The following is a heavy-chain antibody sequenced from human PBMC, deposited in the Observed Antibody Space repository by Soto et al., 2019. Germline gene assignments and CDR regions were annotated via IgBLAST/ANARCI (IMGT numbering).Heavy chain of an antibody. CDR1: GYTFINYD. J-gene: IGHJ6*02. Sequence: ASVKVSCKASGYTFINYDVAWVRRAPGQGLQWMGWISISKGKTYYEQSLQGRVTMTTDTVTTTAYMEVRSLRSDDTAVYYCARKGYIANFGLDVWGQGTSVTVSS. CDR2: ISISKGKT. D-gene: IGHD5-12*01. CDR3: ARKGYIANFGLDV. V-gene: IGHV1-18*01.